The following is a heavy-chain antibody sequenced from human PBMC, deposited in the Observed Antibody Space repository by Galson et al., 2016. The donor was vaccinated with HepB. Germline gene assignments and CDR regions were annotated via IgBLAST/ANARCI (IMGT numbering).Heavy chain of an antibody. J-gene: IGHJ4*02. CDR3: AKVDSSNLYLAYFDN. CDR2: IRSNEEAT. D-gene: IGHD2-8*01. Sequence: SLRLSCAASGFPFDNYAMSWVRQAPGKGLEWVSGIRSNEEATHYRASVGGRFTISRDNSKNILYLQMNSLRVEDTAIYYCAKVDSSNLYLAYFDNWGQGTLVTVSS. CDR1: GFPFDNYA. V-gene: IGHV3-23*01.